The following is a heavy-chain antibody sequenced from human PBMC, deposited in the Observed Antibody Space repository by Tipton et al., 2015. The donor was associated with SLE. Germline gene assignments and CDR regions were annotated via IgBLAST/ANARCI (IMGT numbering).Heavy chain of an antibody. D-gene: IGHD3-10*01. V-gene: IGHV3-30*04. Sequence: RSLRLSCAASGFTFSSYAMHWVRQAPGKGLEWVAVISYDGSNKYYADSVKGRFTISRDNSKNTLYLQMNSLRAEDTAMYYCARGMITMVRGVIPDNFQHWGQGTLVTVSS. CDR3: ARGMITMVRGVIPDNFQH. J-gene: IGHJ1*01. CDR1: GFTFSSYA. CDR2: ISYDGSNK.